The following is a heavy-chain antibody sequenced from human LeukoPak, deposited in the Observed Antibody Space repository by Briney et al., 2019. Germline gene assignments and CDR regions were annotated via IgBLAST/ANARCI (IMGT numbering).Heavy chain of an antibody. CDR2: TYYRSKLYN. V-gene: IGHV6-1*01. CDR1: GDSFSSTSAA. J-gene: IGHJ6*02. Sequence: SQTLSLTCALSGDSFSSTSAAWNWLRQSPSRGLEWLGRTYYRSKLYNDYAPSVESRITVNPDTSRNQVSLHLNSVTPEDTAVYYCARQANMVRGVTHYYFGVDVWGQGTTVTVSS. CDR3: ARQANMVRGVTHYYFGVDV. D-gene: IGHD3-10*01.